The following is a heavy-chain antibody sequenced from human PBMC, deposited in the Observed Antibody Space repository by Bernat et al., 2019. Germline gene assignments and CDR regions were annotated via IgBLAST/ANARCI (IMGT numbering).Heavy chain of an antibody. D-gene: IGHD6-6*01. V-gene: IGHV3-53*02. CDR2: IYSGGST. CDR3: ARGRGIAARDY. J-gene: IGHJ4*02. CDR1: GFTVSSNY. Sequence: EVQLVETGGGLIQPGGSLRLSCAASGFTVSSNYMSWVRQAPGKGLEWVSVIYSGGSTYYADSVKGRFTISRDNSKNTLFLQMNTLRAEDTAVYYCARGRGIAARDYWGQGTLVTVSS.